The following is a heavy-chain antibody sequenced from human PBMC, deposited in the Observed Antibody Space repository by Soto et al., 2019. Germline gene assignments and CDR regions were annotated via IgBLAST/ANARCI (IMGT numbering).Heavy chain of an antibody. CDR3: ARAQWRAEYFDY. CDR2: ISSSSSYI. J-gene: IGHJ4*02. Sequence: EVQLVESGGGLVKPGGSLRLSCAASGFTFSSYSMNWVRQAPGKGLEWVSSISSSSSYIYYADSVKGRFTISRDNAKNSQYLQMNRLRAEDTAVYYCARAQWRAEYFDYWGQGTLVTVSS. D-gene: IGHD6-19*01. V-gene: IGHV3-21*01. CDR1: GFTFSSYS.